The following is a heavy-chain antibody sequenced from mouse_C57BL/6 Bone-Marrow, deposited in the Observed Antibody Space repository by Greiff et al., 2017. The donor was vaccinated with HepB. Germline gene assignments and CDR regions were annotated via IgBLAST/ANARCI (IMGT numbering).Heavy chain of an antibody. CDR1: GYTFTSYW. V-gene: IGHV1-9*01. D-gene: IGHD2-3*01. CDR3: ARPGAYDPFDY. J-gene: IGHJ2*01. CDR2: ILPGSGST. Sequence: QVQLQQPGAELVMPGASVKLSCKASGYTFTSYWMHWVKQRPGHGLEWIGEILPGSGSTNYNEKFKGKATFTADTSSNTAYMQLSSLTTEDSAIYYCARPGAYDPFDYWGQGTTLTVSS.